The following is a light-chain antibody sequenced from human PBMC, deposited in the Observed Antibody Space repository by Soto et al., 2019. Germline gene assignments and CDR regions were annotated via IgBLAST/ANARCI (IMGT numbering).Light chain of an antibody. J-gene: IGKJ5*01. CDR3: QQRSAWPLKIS. Sequence: VVKNSLATLSLSLRERATLSCRASQSVSSYLAWYQQKPGQAPRLLIYNASNRATGIPARFSGSGSGTDFTLTISSLEPEDFAVYYCQQRSAWPLKISFGQRTRLEI. CDR1: QSVSSY. V-gene: IGKV3-11*01. CDR2: NAS.